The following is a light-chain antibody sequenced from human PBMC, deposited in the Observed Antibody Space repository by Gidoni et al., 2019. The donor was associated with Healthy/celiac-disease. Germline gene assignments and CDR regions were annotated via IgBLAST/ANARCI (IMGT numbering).Light chain of an antibody. J-gene: IGKJ1*01. CDR3: QQYYSTPQT. Sequence: DIVMTQSPDSLAVSLGERATINGKSSQSVLYSSNNKNYLAWYQQKPGQPPKLLIYWASTRESGVPDRFSGSGSGTDFTLTISSLQAEDVAVYYCQQYYSTPQTFGQGTKVEIK. CDR1: QSVLYSSNNKNY. V-gene: IGKV4-1*01. CDR2: WAS.